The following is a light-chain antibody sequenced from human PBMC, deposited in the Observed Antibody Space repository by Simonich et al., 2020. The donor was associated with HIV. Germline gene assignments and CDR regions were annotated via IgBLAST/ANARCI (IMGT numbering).Light chain of an antibody. CDR3: QQYYSTPPT. Sequence: EIGMTQFPATLSVSPGKRATLSCRVSQSVAGNLACSKQKPGQAPRLLIYTASARATGIPARFSGSGFGTEFTLTISSLQAEDVAIYYCQQYYSTPPTFGQGTKVEIK. CDR2: TAS. J-gene: IGKJ1*01. V-gene: IGKV3-15*01. CDR1: QSVAGN.